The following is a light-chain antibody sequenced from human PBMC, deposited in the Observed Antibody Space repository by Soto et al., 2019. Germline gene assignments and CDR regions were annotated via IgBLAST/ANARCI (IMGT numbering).Light chain of an antibody. J-gene: IGKJ1*01. CDR2: GAS. Sequence: EIVLTQSPCTLSLSPGKRATLSCRASQSISSRYLAWYQQRPGQAPRLLIYGASSRATGIPERCSGSGSGIEFTLTISRLAPEDFEVYYCQQYGSSSWTFGQGTKVDIK. V-gene: IGKV3-20*01. CDR3: QQYGSSSWT. CDR1: QSISSRY.